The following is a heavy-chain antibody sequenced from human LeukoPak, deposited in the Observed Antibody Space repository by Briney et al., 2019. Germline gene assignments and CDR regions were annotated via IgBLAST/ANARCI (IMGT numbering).Heavy chain of an antibody. CDR3: ARDNEAVAGYYFDY. J-gene: IGHJ4*02. CDR2: ISYDGSNK. V-gene: IGHV3-30*03. D-gene: IGHD6-19*01. Sequence: GSLRLSCAASGFSFSTYGMHWVRQAPGKGLEWVAVISYDGSNKYYADSVKGRFTISRDNSKNTLYLQMNSLRAEDTAVYYCARDNEAVAGYYFDYWGQGTLVTVSS. CDR1: GFSFSTYG.